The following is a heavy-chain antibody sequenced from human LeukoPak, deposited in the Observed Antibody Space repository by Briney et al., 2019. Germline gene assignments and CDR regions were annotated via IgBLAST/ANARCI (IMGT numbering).Heavy chain of an antibody. D-gene: IGHD2-2*01. CDR2: IIPIFGTG. Sequence: SVKVSCKASGGTFSSYAISWVRQAPGQGLEWMGCIIPIFGTGNYAQKFQGRVTITADDSTSTDYMELSSPSSEDTAVYYCARHPARYCSSTRCLGDYGMDVWGQGTTVTVSS. CDR1: GGTFSSYA. V-gene: IGHV1-69*13. CDR3: ARHPARYCSSTRCLGDYGMDV. J-gene: IGHJ6*02.